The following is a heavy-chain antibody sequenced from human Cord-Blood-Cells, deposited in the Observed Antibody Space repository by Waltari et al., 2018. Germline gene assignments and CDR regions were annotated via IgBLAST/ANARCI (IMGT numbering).Heavy chain of an antibody. J-gene: IGHJ4*02. CDR3: ARDDPGRGFDY. CDR2: ISSSGSTI. CDR1: GFTFRVAE. D-gene: IGHD3-10*01. V-gene: IGHV3-48*03. Sequence: EVQLVESGGGLVQPGGSLRLSCAASGFTFRVAEMNWVRQAPGKGLEWVSYISSSGSTIYYADSVKGRFTISRDNAKNSLYLQMNSLRAEDTAVYYCARDDPGRGFDYWGQGTLVTVSS.